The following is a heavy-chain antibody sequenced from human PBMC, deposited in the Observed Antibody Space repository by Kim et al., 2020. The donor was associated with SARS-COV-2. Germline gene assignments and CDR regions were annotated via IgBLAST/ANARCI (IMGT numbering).Heavy chain of an antibody. CDR3: ARFTFAVVGF. V-gene: IGHV3-30*04. CDR1: GFTFSSYA. CDR2: ISYDGSNK. Sequence: GGSLRLSCAASGFTFSSYAMHWVRQAPGKGLEWVAVISYDGSNKYYADSVKGRFTISRDNSKNTLYLQMNSLRAEDTAVYYCARFTFAVVGFWGQGTLVTVSS. D-gene: IGHD3-3*01. J-gene: IGHJ4*02.